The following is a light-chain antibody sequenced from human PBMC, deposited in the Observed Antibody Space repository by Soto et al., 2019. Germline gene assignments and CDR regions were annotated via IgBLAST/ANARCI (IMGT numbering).Light chain of an antibody. V-gene: IGLV3-21*02. CDR3: QAYDYSLTASV. J-gene: IGLJ3*02. CDR2: DDS. CDR1: NIESKN. Sequence: SYVLTQPPSVSVAPGQTASITCGGDNIESKNVHWYQQKAGQAPLVVVYDDSDRPSGIPERFSGSKSGTSASLAITGLQAEDEADYYCQAYDYSLTASVFGGGTKLTVL.